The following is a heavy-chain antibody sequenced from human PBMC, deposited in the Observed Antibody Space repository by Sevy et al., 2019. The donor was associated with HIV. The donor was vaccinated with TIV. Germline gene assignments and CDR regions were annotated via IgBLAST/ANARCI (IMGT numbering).Heavy chain of an antibody. D-gene: IGHD3-22*01. V-gene: IGHV1-24*01. CDR3: ATTKDYYESSGSPFDY. CDR1: GKTLTQLS. J-gene: IGHJ4*02. CDR2: YDPEDDKR. Sequence: ASVKVSCKVSGKTLTQLSMHWVRQDPGKGLEWMGSYDPEDDKRIYAQKFQGRVTMTEDTSTDTAYMELRILRSEDTAVYYCATTKDYYESSGSPFDYWGQGTLVTVSS.